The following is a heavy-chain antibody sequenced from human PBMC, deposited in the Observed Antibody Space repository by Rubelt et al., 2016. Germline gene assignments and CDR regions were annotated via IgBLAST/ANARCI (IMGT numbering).Heavy chain of an antibody. D-gene: IGHD5-12*01. V-gene: IGHV3-48*04. CDR2: ISSSSSTI. Sequence: EVQLLESGGGLVQPGGSLRLSCAASGFTFSSYAMSWVRQAPGKGLEWVSYISSSSSTIYYADSVKCRFTISRDNAKNSLYLQRNSLRAEDTAVYYCARDSGYDRGIYYYYYMDVWGKGTTVTVSS. CDR3: ARDSGYDRGIYYYYYMDV. CDR1: GFTFSSYA. J-gene: IGHJ6*03.